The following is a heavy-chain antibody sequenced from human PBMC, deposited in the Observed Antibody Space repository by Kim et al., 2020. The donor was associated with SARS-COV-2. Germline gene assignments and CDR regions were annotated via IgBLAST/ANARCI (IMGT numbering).Heavy chain of an antibody. CDR1: GYTFSNYA. Sequence: ASVKVSCKASGYTFSNYAMYWVRQAPGQRLEWMGWINAGSGNTEYSQKFQGRLIITRDTSASTAYMELSSLRSEDTAVYYCARGGAVLRFLEWLSSYFDYWGQGTLVTVSS. CDR2: INAGSGNT. D-gene: IGHD3-3*01. CDR3: ARGGAVLRFLEWLSSYFDY. J-gene: IGHJ4*02. V-gene: IGHV1-3*01.